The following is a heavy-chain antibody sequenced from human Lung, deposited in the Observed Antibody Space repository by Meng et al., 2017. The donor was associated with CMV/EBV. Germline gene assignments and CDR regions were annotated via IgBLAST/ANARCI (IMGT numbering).Heavy chain of an antibody. Sequence: QRQRQESGPGLVKPSGTLSLTWAVAGGSTSISTWWSWVRQPPGKGLEWIGEIYHSGGTNYNPSLRGRVTISLDKSKNQFSLTLRSVTAADTAVYYCARDPYATGWAGWGQGTLVTVSS. CDR3: ARDPYATGWAG. CDR2: IYHSGGT. V-gene: IGHV4-4*02. D-gene: IGHD6-19*01. CDR1: GGSTSISTW. J-gene: IGHJ4*02.